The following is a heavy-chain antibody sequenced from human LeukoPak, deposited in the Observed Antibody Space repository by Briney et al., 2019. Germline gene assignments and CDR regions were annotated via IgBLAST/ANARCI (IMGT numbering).Heavy chain of an antibody. CDR3: ARDPGLYDILTGSPDY. J-gene: IGHJ4*02. V-gene: IGHV3-23*01. D-gene: IGHD3-9*01. CDR1: GFTFSSYA. CDR2: ISGSGGST. Sequence: GGSLRLSCAASGFTFSSYAMSWVRQAPGKGLEWVSAISGSGGSTYYADSVKGRFTISRDNSKNTLYLQMNSLRAEDTAVYYCARDPGLYDILTGSPDYWGQGTLVTVSS.